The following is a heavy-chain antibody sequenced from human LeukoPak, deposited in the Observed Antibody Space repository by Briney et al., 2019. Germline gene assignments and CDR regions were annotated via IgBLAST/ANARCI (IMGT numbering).Heavy chain of an antibody. CDR1: GYTFINYY. J-gene: IGHJ4*02. D-gene: IGHD5-18*01. V-gene: IGHV1-46*01. CDR2: INPSGGSA. CDR3: ARPVDTASLVN. Sequence: GASVKVSCKASGYTFINYYMHWVRQAHGQGLEWMGIINPSGGSAYYAQKFQGRVTMTSDVSTSTFHMELSSLRSEDTAVYYCARPVDTASLVNWGQGTLVTVSS.